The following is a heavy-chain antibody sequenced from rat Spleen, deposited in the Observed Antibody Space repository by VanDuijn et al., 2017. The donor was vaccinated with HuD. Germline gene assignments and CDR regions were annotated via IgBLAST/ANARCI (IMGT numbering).Heavy chain of an antibody. CDR2: IWAGGGT. J-gene: IGHJ4*01. CDR3: ARHLREASGVMDV. V-gene: IGHV2-72*01. CDR1: GFPLNSYH. Sequence: QVQLKESGPGLVQPSQTLSPPCTVSGFPLNSYHVSWVRQPPGKSLVWMGTIWAGGGTNYNSAVQSRLSISRDTSKSQVFLKMNSLQPEDTGTYYCARHLREASGVMDVWGQGASVTVSS. D-gene: IGHD4-3*01.